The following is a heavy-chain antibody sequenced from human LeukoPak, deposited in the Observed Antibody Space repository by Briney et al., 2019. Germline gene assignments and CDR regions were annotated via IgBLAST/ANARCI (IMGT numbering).Heavy chain of an antibody. D-gene: IGHD2-21*01. CDR2: IEDDGSTK. J-gene: IGHJ4*02. V-gene: IGHV3-30*02. CDR3: ARHISASGVPSHIDY. CDR1: GFPFNKFG. Sequence: GGSLRLSCAASGFPFNKFGLHWVRQAPDKGLEWVAFIEDDGSTKYSPGSVKGRFTISRDNSKKTLYLQMNGLRPEDTALYYCARHISASGVPSHIDYWGQGTLVTVSS.